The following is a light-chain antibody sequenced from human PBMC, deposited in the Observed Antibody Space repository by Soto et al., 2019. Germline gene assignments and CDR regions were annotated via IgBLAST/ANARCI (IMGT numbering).Light chain of an antibody. V-gene: IGLV1-51*01. Sequence: QSVLTQPPSVSAAPRQTVTISCSGSSSNIGNNYVSWYQHLPGTAPKLLIYDNNKRPSGVPDRFSGSRSGTSATLGITGLQTGDEGDYYCGAWDSSRSALLFGGGTKLTVL. J-gene: IGLJ2*01. CDR2: DNN. CDR3: GAWDSSRSALL. CDR1: SSNIGNNY.